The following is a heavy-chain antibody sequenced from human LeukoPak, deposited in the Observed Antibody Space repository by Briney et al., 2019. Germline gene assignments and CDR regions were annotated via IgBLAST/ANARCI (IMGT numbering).Heavy chain of an antibody. V-gene: IGHV7-4-1*02. CDR3: AREGSSRSGEYYYYMDG. D-gene: IGHD6-13*01. CDR1: GYAFTSYA. CDR2: INTNTGNP. Sequence: GASVEVSCKASGYAFTSYAMNWVRQAPGQGLEWMGWINTNTGNPTYAQGFTGRFVFSLDTSVSTAYLQISSLKAEDTAVYYCAREGSSRSGEYYYYMDGWGKGTTVTVSS. J-gene: IGHJ6*03.